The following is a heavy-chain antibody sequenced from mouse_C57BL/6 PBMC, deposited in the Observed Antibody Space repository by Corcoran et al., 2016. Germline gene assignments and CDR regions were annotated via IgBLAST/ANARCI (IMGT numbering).Heavy chain of an antibody. CDR3: ARKLYFDY. Sequence: EVQLQQSGPELVKSGPSVKISCKASGYTFTDYYMNWVKQSHGKSLEWIGDINPNNGGTSYNQKFKGKATLTVDKSSSTAYMELRSLTSEDSAVYYCARKLYFDYWGQGTTLTVSS. CDR1: GYTFTDYY. V-gene: IGHV1-26*01. J-gene: IGHJ2*01. CDR2: INPNNGGT.